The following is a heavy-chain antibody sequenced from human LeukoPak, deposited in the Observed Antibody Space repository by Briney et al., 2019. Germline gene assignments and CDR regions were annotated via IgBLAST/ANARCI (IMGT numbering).Heavy chain of an antibody. D-gene: IGHD2-8*02. J-gene: IGHJ4*02. CDR3: AKVMDSLGYCTGGVCYRAIDF. Sequence: PGGALRLSCAASVFTFISYAMSWVRGAPGKGLEGGSAISGGGGNTYYADSVKGRFTIARDNSKTTLYLKMNSLRAEDTAVYYCAKVMDSLGYCTGGVCYRAIDFWGQGTLVTVSS. CDR2: ISGGGGNT. CDR1: VFTFISYA. V-gene: IGHV3-23*01.